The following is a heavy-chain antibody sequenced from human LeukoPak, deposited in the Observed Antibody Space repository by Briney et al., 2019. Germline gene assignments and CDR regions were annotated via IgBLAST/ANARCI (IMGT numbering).Heavy chain of an antibody. CDR3: ARGEWLRFYYYYMDV. J-gene: IGHJ6*03. D-gene: IGHD5-12*01. CDR1: GGSISSYY. Sequence: SETQSLTCTVSGGSISSYYWSWIRQPPGKGLEWIGYIYYSGSTNYNPSLKSRVTISVDTSKNQFSLKLSSVTAADAAVYYCARGEWLRFYYYYMDVWGKGTTVTVSS. CDR2: IYYSGST. V-gene: IGHV4-59*01.